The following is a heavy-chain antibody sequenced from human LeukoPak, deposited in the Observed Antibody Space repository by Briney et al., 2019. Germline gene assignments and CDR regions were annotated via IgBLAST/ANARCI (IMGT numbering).Heavy chain of an antibody. CDR1: GFTFDDYA. V-gene: IGHV3-9*01. CDR3: ANRDY. Sequence: GRSLRLSCAASGFTFDDYAMPWVRQAPGKGLEWVSGISWNSGSIGYADSVKGRFTISRDNAKNSLYLQMNSLRAEDTALYYCANRDYWGQGTLVTVSS. CDR2: ISWNSGSI. J-gene: IGHJ4*02.